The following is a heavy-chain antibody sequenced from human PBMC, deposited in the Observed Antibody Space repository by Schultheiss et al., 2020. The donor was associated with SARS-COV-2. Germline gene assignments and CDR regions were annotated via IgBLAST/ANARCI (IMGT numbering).Heavy chain of an antibody. J-gene: IGHJ4*02. CDR1: GYSFTSYW. Sequence: GGSLRLSCKGSGYSFTSYWISWVRQMPGKGLEWMGIIYPGDSDTRYSPSFQGQVTISADKSISTAYLQWSSLKASDTAMYYCARPAFLEWSSGFDYWGQGTLVTVSS. CDR3: ARPAFLEWSSGFDY. D-gene: IGHD3-3*01. V-gene: IGHV5-51*01. CDR2: IYPGDSDT.